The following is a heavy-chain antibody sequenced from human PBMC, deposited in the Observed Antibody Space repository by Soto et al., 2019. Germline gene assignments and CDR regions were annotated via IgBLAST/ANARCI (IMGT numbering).Heavy chain of an antibody. CDR1: GYTFTSYG. Sequence: ASVEVSCKASGYTFTSYGISWVRQAPGQGLEWMGWISAYNGNTNYAQKLQGRVNMTTDTSTSTAYMELRSLRSDDTAVYYCARVGYGDVGVGAFDIWGQGTMVTVSS. V-gene: IGHV1-18*01. CDR3: ARVGYGDVGVGAFDI. D-gene: IGHD4-17*01. CDR2: ISAYNGNT. J-gene: IGHJ3*02.